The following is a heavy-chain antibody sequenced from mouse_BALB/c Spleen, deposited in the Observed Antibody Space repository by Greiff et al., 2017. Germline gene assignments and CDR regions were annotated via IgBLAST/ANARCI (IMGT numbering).Heavy chain of an antibody. CDR1: GYTFTDYE. D-gene: IGHD2-4*01. CDR3: TATMITTREDY. V-gene: IGHV1-15*01. Sequence: QVQLQQSGAELVRPGASVTLSCKASGYTFTDYEMHWVKQTPVHGLEWIGAIDPETGGTAYNQKFKGKATLTADKSSSTAYMELRSLTSEDSAVYYCTATMITTREDYWGQGTTLTVSS. CDR2: IDPETGGT. J-gene: IGHJ2*01.